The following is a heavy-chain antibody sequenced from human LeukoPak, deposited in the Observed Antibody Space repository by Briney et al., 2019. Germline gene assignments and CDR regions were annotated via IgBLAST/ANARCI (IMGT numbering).Heavy chain of an antibody. V-gene: IGHV4-34*01. D-gene: IGHD6-19*01. CDR2: ITHRGST. J-gene: IGHJ5*01. Sequence: PLETLSLTCTVSGGSFSGYYWSWIRQPPGKGLEWIGEITHRGSTNYNPSPKSRVTMSVDTSKNQFSLKLSSVTAADTAVYYCAMTVASREFDPWGQGTLVTVSS. CDR1: GGSFSGYY. CDR3: AMTVASREFDP.